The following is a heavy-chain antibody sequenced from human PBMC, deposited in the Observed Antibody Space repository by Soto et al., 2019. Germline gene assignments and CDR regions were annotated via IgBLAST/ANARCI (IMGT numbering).Heavy chain of an antibody. CDR1: GFTFSSYA. CDR3: ASEVRTPRAA. V-gene: IGHV3-48*04. CDR2: ISSSGSTI. J-gene: IGHJ5*02. Sequence: EVQLLESGGDLVQPGGSLRLSCTASGFTFSSYAMSWVRQAPGQGLEWVSYISSSGSTIYYADSVKGRFTISRDNAKNSLYLQMNSLRAEDTAVYYCASEVRTPRAAWGQGTLVTVSS.